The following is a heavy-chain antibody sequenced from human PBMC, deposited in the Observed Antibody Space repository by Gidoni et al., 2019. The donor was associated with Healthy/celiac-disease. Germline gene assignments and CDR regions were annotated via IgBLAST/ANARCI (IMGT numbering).Heavy chain of an antibody. D-gene: IGHD2-15*01. V-gene: IGHV3-49*03. CDR1: GFTFGDYA. Sequence: EVQLVESVGGLVQPGRSLRLSCTASGFTFGDYAMSWFRQAPGKGLEWVGFIRSKAYGGTTEYAESVKGRFTISRDDSKSIAYLQMNSLKTEDTAVYYCTRGASIVVVVAATTVDAFDIWGQGTMVTVSS. J-gene: IGHJ3*02. CDR3: TRGASIVVVVAATTVDAFDI. CDR2: IRSKAYGGTT.